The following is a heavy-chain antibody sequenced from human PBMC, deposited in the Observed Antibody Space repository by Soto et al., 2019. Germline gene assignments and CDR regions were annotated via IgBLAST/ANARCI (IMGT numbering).Heavy chain of an antibody. CDR1: GFTFNDYG. J-gene: IGHJ4*02. CDR2: IWYDGSKE. V-gene: IGHV3-33*06. D-gene: IGHD5-18*01. Sequence: GGSLRLSCAASGFTFNDYGMHWVRQAPGKGLEWVAAIWYDGSKEYYVDSVKGRFTISRDNSKNTLYLQMNSLRAEDTAVYYCAKDILNSYGYKKSPVDYWGQGTLVTVSS. CDR3: AKDILNSYGYKKSPVDY.